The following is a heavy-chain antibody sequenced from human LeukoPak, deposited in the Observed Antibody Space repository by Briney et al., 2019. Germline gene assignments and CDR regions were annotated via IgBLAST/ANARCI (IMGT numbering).Heavy chain of an antibody. D-gene: IGHD6-13*01. V-gene: IGHV3-49*03. CDR1: GFTFGDYA. J-gene: IGHJ4*02. Sequence: GGSLRLSCTASGFTFGDYAMSWFRQAPGKGLEWVGFIRSKAYGGTTEYAASVKGRFTISRDDSKSIAYLQMNSLKIEDTAVYYCTRDPARGYSSSWYPYYFDYWGQGTLVTVSS. CDR2: IRSKAYGGTT. CDR3: TRDPARGYSSSWYPYYFDY.